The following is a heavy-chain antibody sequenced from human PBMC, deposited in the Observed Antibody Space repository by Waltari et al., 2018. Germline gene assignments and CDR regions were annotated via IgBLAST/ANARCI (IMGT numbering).Heavy chain of an antibody. J-gene: IGHJ3*02. V-gene: IGHV3-30*02. CDR3: AKDLYGCNLCAFDI. Sequence: QVQLVASGGGVVQPVGSLRLSWAGSGFPISRYGLHWVRPAPGKGLECVAFMRYDGSNKYYADSVKCRFTISRDNSKNTLYLQMNSLRAEDTAVYYCAKDLYGCNLCAFDIWGQGTMVTVSS. D-gene: IGHD3-10*01. CDR2: MRYDGSNK. CDR1: GFPISRYG.